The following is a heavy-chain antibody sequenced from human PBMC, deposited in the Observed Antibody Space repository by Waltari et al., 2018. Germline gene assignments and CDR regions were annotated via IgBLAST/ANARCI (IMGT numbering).Heavy chain of an antibody. D-gene: IGHD3-22*01. CDR3: ARQVVVVIPIDY. Sequence: QLQLQESGPGLVQPSETLSLTCPAPGGPLSSSSYYWGWIRQPPGKGLDGIGSIYYSGSTYYNPSLKSRVTISVDTSKNQFSLKLSSVTAADTAVYYCARQVVVVIPIDYWGQGTLVTVSS. CDR2: IYYSGST. CDR1: GGPLSSSSYY. J-gene: IGHJ4*02. V-gene: IGHV4-39*01.